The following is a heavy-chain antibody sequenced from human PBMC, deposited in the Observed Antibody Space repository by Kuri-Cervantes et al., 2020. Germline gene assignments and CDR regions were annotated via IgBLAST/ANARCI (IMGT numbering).Heavy chain of an antibody. CDR3: ARATVAFDY. D-gene: IGHD4-23*01. CDR2: INHSGRN. J-gene: IGHJ4*02. CDR1: GYSISSDYY. Sequence: SETLSLTCVVYGYSISSDYYWNWIRQPPGKGLEWIGEINHSGRNNYNPSLKGRVTMSVDTSKNHFSLRLSSVTAADTAVYYCARATVAFDYWGQGTLVTVSS. V-gene: IGHV4-34*01.